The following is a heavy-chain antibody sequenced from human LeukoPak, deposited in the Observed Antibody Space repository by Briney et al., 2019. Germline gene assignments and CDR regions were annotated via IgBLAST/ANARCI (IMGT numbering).Heavy chain of an antibody. Sequence: PGGSLRLSCAASGFTFVSYSFNWVRQAPGKGLEWVSSINTVGSYIYYADSVKGRFTISRDNAENSVYLQMNSLRVEDTAVYYCARLRRNSDSSGYYYYYDYWGQGTLVTVSS. J-gene: IGHJ4*02. CDR3: ARLRRNSDSSGYYYYYDY. D-gene: IGHD3-22*01. CDR2: INTVGSYI. CDR1: GFTFVSYS. V-gene: IGHV3-21*01.